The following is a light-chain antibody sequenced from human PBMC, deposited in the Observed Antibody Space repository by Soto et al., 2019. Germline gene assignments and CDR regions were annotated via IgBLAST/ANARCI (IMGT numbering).Light chain of an antibody. CDR2: GAS. J-gene: IGKJ1*01. CDR3: QQDFNCPITWT. V-gene: IGKV3-15*01. Sequence: EIVLTQSPATLSVSAGGAVTLSCRASQSIRTNVAWYQQIPGQAPRLLVYGASTRATGVPARFSGIGSGIAFTITGSSLQSEDSAFYSGQQDFNCPITWTFGPGTKV. CDR1: QSIRTN.